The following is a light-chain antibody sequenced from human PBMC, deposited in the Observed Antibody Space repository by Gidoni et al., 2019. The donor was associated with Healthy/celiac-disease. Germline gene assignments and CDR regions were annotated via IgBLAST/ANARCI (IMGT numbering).Light chain of an antibody. CDR2: AAS. CDR3: QQANSFPRT. CDR1: QGISSW. Sequence: DIQMPQSPSSVSASVGDRVTITCRASQGISSWLDWYQQKPGKAPKLLIYAASSLQSGVPSRFSGSGSGTDFTLTISSLQPEDFATYYCQQANSFPRTFGQGTKLENK. V-gene: IGKV1-12*01. J-gene: IGKJ2*01.